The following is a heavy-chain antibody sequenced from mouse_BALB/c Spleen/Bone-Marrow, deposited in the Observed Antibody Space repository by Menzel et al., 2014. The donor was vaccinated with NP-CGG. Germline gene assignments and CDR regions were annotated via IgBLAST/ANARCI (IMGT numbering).Heavy chain of an antibody. CDR2: INPYNDGT. J-gene: IGHJ3*01. V-gene: IGHV1-14*01. CDR3: ARDYGNLAWFAY. Sequence: EVKLMESGPELVKPGASVKMSCKASGYTFTSYVMHWVKQKPGQASEWIGYINPYNDGTKYNERFKGKATLTSDKSSSTAYMELSSLTSEDSAVYYCARDYGNLAWFAYWGQGTLVTVSA. D-gene: IGHD2-1*01. CDR1: GYTFTSYV.